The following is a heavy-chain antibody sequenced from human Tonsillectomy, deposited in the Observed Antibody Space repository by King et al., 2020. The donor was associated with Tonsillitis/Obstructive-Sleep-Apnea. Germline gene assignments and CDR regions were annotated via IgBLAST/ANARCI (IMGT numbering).Heavy chain of an antibody. CDR3: TSTPGITIFGVVDDY. CDR2: IDSKTDGGTT. V-gene: IGHV3-15*04. D-gene: IGHD3-3*01. Sequence: VQLVESGGGLVKPGGSLRLSCAGSEFTFNKAWMSWVRQAPGKGLEWVGRIDSKTDGGTTDYAAPVKGRFTLSRDDSKNTVYLQMNSLKSEDTAMYYCTSTPGITIFGVVDDYWGQGTLVTVSS. J-gene: IGHJ4*02. CDR1: EFTFNKAW.